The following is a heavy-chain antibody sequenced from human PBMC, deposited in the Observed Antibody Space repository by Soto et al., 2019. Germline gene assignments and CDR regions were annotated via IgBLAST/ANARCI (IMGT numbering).Heavy chain of an antibody. CDR3: ARVPSIAVDGTSAFDI. J-gene: IGHJ3*02. CDR2: IYSGGST. CDR1: GFTVSINY. D-gene: IGHD6-19*01. Sequence: HPGGSLILSCAASGFTVSINYMSWVRQAPGKGLEWVSVIYSGGSTYYADSVKGRFTISRDNSKNTLYLQMNSLRAEDTAVYYCARVPSIAVDGTSAFDIWGQGTMVTVSS. V-gene: IGHV3-53*01.